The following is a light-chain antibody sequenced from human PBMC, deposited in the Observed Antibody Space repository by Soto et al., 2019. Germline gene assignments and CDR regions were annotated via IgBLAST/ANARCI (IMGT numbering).Light chain of an antibody. J-gene: IGKJ2*01. CDR3: QQSFSTPYI. CDR2: AAS. V-gene: IGKV1-39*01. CDR1: QSVKDY. Sequence: DFQVTQSPSSLSASVGDRVTITCRASQSVKDYLNWYQQRPGKAPRLLIYAASTLHSGVPSRFSGSGFGTDFSLTITSLQPEDFATYYCQQSFSTPYIFGQGTKLEIK.